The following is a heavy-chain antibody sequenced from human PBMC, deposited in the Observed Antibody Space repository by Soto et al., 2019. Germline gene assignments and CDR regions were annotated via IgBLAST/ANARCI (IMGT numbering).Heavy chain of an antibody. V-gene: IGHV1-2*02. CDR2: INPNSGDT. Sequence: ASVKVSCKASGYTFTGYYMHWVRQAPGQGLEWMGWINPNSGDTNYAQKFQGRVTMTRDTSISTAYMELSRLRSDDTAVYYCAREILGASYGMDVWGQGTTVTAP. CDR3: AREILGASYGMDV. D-gene: IGHD2-15*01. J-gene: IGHJ6*02. CDR1: GYTFTGYY.